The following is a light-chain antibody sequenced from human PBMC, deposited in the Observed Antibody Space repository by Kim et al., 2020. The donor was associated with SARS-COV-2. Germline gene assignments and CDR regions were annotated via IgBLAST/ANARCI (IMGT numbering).Light chain of an antibody. J-gene: IGLJ2*01. Sequence: SYELTQPPSLSVAPGETATISCGGNDIGRKSVHWYQQRPGQAPALVIYFDKDRPSGIPERFSGSNSENSATLTISRVEVGDEADYYGQVWDSSTDHVIFG. CDR1: DIGRKS. CDR3: QVWDSSTDHVI. CDR2: FDK. V-gene: IGLV3-21*01.